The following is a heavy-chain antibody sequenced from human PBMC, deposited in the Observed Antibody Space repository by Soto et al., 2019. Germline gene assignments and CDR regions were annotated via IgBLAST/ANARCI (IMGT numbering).Heavy chain of an antibody. V-gene: IGHV4-38-2*01. CDR2: IYHSGST. CDR1: GYSFSSGYY. D-gene: IGHD3-9*01. Sequence: PSETLSLTCAVSGYSFSSGYYWGWIRQPPGKGLEWIGSIYHSGSTYYNPSLKSRVTISVDTSKNQLSLKLSSVTAADTAVYYCARSYDTDRFDPWGQGTLVTVSS. J-gene: IGHJ5*02. CDR3: ARSYDTDRFDP.